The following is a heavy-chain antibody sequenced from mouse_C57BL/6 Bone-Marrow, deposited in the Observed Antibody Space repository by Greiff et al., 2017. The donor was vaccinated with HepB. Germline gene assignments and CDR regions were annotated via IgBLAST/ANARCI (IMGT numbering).Heavy chain of an antibody. Sequence: EVQLQQSGAELVRPGASVKLSCTASGFNIKDDYMHWVKQRPDQGLEWIGWIDPENGDTEYASKFQGKATITADTSSNTAYLQLSSLTSEDTAVYYCTTDYGYDEYYFDYWGQGTTLTVSS. V-gene: IGHV14-4*01. J-gene: IGHJ2*01. CDR3: TTDYGYDEYYFDY. CDR1: GFNIKDDY. D-gene: IGHD2-2*01. CDR2: IDPENGDT.